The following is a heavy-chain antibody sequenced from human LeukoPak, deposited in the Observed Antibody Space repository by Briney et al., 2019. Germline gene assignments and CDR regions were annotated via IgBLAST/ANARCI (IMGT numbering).Heavy chain of an antibody. D-gene: IGHD6-19*01. V-gene: IGHV4-34*01. CDR2: INHSGST. J-gene: IGHJ4*02. CDR3: ARNPVTGENPKFDY. CDR1: GGSFSGYY. Sequence: SETLSLTCAVYGGSFSGYYWSWIRQPPGKGLEWIGEINHSGSTNYNPSLKSRVTMSVDTSKNQFSLKLTSVTAADTAVYYCARNPVTGENPKFDYWGQGTLVTVSS.